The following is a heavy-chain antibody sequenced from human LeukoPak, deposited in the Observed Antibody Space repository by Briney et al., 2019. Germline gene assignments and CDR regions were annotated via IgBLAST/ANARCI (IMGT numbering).Heavy chain of an antibody. CDR3: ARHIAVAAYFDY. CDR1: GGSISSSSYY. CDR2: IYYSGST. D-gene: IGHD6-19*01. V-gene: IGHV4-39*01. J-gene: IGHJ4*02. Sequence: MTSETLSLTCTVSGGSISSSSYYWGWIRQPPGKGREWIGSIYYSGSTYYNPSLKSRVTISVDTSKNQFSLKLSSVTAADTAVYYCARHIAVAAYFDYWGQGTLVTVSS.